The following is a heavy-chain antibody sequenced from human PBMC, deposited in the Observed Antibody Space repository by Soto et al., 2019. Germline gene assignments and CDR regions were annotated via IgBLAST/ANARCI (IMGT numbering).Heavy chain of an antibody. J-gene: IGHJ4*02. CDR3: AKDSLKESHYFDY. V-gene: IGHV3-23*01. CDR1: GFTFSSYA. CDR2: ISGSGGST. Sequence: GGSLRLSCAASGFTFSSYAMSWVRQAPGKGLEWVSAISGSGGSTYYADSVKGRFTISRDNSKNTLYLQMNSLRAEDTAVYYSAKDSLKESHYFDYWGQGTLVTVSS.